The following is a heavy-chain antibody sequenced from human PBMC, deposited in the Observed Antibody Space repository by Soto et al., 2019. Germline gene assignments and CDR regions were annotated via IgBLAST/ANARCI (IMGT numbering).Heavy chain of an antibody. Sequence: EVQLVQSGTEVKEPGESLKISCKGSGYSFSTYWIGWVRQTPGKGLEWMGTIYPSNSDTRSSPSFLGQVTTSADKSTSTPSLQWTSLKTSDTAMYYCASLLGQYTKGEAAFDLWGQGTMVTVSS. V-gene: IGHV5-51*01. J-gene: IGHJ3*01. CDR3: ASLLGQYTKGEAAFDL. D-gene: IGHD3-16*01. CDR2: IYPSNSDT. CDR1: GYSFSTYW.